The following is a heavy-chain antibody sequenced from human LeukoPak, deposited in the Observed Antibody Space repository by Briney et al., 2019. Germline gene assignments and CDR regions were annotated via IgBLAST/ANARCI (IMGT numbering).Heavy chain of an antibody. CDR1: GGTFSSYA. V-gene: IGHV1-69*13. Sequence: RASVKVSCKASGGTFSSYAISWVRQAPGQGLEWMGGIIPIFGTANYAQKFQGRVTITADESTSTAYMELSSLRSEDTAVYYCAREDRRNWNPKYPWGQGTLVTVSS. D-gene: IGHD1-1*01. CDR2: IIPIFGTA. J-gene: IGHJ5*02. CDR3: AREDRRNWNPKYP.